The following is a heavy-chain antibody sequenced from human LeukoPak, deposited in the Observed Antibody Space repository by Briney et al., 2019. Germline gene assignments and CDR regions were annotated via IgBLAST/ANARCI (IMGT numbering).Heavy chain of an antibody. J-gene: IGHJ4*02. CDR3: ARRPYYYDSSGVDY. D-gene: IGHD3-22*01. CDR1: GFTFSSYV. CDR2: ISYDGSNK. V-gene: IGHV3-30-3*01. Sequence: GGSLRLSCAASGFTFSSYVMHWVRQAPGKGLEWVAVISYDGSNKYYADSVKGRFTISRDNSKNTLYLQMNSLRAEDTAVYYCARRPYYYDSSGVDYWGQGTLVTVSS.